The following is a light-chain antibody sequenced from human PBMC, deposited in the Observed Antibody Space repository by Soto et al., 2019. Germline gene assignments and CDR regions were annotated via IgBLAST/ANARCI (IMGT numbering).Light chain of an antibody. Sequence: EIVLTQSPGTLSLSPGERATLSCRASQSVSSSYLAWYQQKPGQAPRLLIYGASSRATAIPDRFSGSGSGTDFTLTISSLEPEDFAVYYCQQYGSSLIFTFGPGTKVDIK. J-gene: IGKJ3*01. V-gene: IGKV3-20*01. CDR1: QSVSSSY. CDR3: QQYGSSLIFT. CDR2: GAS.